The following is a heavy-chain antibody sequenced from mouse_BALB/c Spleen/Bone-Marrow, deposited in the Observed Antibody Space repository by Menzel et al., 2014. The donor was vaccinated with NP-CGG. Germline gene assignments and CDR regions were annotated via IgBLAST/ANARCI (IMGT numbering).Heavy chain of an antibody. J-gene: IGHJ2*01. D-gene: IGHD2-14*01. Sequence: QVQLQQPGPGLVQPSQSLSITCTVSGFSLTNYGEHWVRQSPGKGLEWLGVIWSGGSTDYNAAFISRLTISKDNSKSQAFFKMNSLQANDTAIYYCAKKPTIGTIGYWGQGTTLTVSS. CDR2: IWSGGST. CDR3: AKKPTIGTIGY. V-gene: IGHV2-2*02. CDR1: GFSLTNYG.